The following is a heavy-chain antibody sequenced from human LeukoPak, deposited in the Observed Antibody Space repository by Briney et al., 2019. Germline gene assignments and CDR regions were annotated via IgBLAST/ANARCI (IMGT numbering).Heavy chain of an antibody. D-gene: IGHD3-3*01. J-gene: IGHJ5*02. V-gene: IGHV4-30-4*08. Sequence: SQTLSLTCTVSGGSISSGDYYWSWIRQPPGKGLEWIGYIYYSGSTYYNPSLKSRVTISVDTSKNQFSLKLSSVTAADTAVYYCARGYYDFWSGLPDWFDPWGQGTLVTVSS. CDR1: GGSISSGDYY. CDR3: ARGYYDFWSGLPDWFDP. CDR2: IYYSGST.